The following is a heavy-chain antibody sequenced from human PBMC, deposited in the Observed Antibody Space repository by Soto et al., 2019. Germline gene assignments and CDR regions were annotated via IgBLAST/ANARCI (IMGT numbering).Heavy chain of an antibody. V-gene: IGHV3-73*01. CDR3: TKQIYGGNS. J-gene: IGHJ4*02. D-gene: IGHD2-21*01. Sequence: GSLRLSCATSGFTFSASAMHWGRQVSGKGLEWIARIRSKANNYATTYAPSVKGRFTISRDDSENTVYLQMNSLKTEDTAIYYCTKQIYGGNSWGQGTLVTVSS. CDR1: GFTFSASA. CDR2: IRSKANNYAT.